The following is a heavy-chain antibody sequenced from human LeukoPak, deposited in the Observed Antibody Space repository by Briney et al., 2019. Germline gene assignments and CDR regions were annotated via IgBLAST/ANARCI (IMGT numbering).Heavy chain of an antibody. CDR1: GFTVSSNY. V-gene: IGHV3-53*04. D-gene: IGHD3-3*01. J-gene: IGHJ4*02. CDR3: ALGSGYDFWSGYLDY. Sequence: PGGSLRLSCAASGFTVSSNYMSWVRQAPGKGLEWVSVIYSGGSTYYADSVKGRFTISRHNSKNTLYLQMNSLRAEDTAVYYCALGSGYDFWSGYLDYWGQGTLVTVSS. CDR2: IYSGGST.